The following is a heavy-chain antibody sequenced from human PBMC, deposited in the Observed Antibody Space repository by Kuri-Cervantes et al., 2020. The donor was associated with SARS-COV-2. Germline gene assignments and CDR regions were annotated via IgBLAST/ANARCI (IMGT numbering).Heavy chain of an antibody. V-gene: IGHV1-69*13. D-gene: IGHD3-22*01. CDR3: AHGSGYKTGLDY. Sequence: SVKVCKASGGTFSSYAISWVRQAPGQGLEWMGGIIPIFGTANYAQKFQGRVTITADESTSTAYMELSSLRSEDTAVYYCAHGSGYKTGLDYWGQGTLVTVSS. J-gene: IGHJ4*02. CDR2: IIPIFGTA. CDR1: GGTFSSYA.